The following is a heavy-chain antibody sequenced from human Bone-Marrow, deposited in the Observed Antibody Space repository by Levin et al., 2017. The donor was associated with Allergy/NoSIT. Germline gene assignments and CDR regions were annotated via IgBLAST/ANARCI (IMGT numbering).Heavy chain of an antibody. Sequence: SGGSLRLSCKASGYSFTSYGFSWVRQAPGQGLEWMGWITAYNADTNYAQNLQGRVTMTTDPSTSTAYMELRSLTSDDTAVYYCVRGLGPFDYWGQGTLVTVSS. CDR3: VRGLGPFDY. J-gene: IGHJ4*02. D-gene: IGHD3-10*01. V-gene: IGHV1-18*01. CDR1: GYSFTSYG. CDR2: ITAYNADT.